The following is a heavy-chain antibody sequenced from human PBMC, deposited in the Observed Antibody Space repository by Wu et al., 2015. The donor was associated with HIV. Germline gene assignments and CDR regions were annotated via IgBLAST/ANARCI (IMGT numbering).Heavy chain of an antibody. J-gene: IGHJ4*02. V-gene: IGHV1-69*12. Sequence: QVQLVQSGAEVKKPGSSVKVSCKASGGTFNSFGISWMRQAPGQGLEWMGGSSLSLGQQNYAQKFQGRVTITADESTSTAYMELRSLRSDDTAVYYCARDRYVRCSSTSCYAXIDYVGPGNPGHRLL. CDR1: GGTFNSFG. CDR2: SSLSLGQQ. D-gene: IGHD2-2*01. CDR3: ARDRYVRCSSTSCYAXIDY.